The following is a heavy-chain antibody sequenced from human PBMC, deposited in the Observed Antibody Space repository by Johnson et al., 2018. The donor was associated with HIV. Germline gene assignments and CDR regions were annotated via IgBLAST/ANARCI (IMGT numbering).Heavy chain of an antibody. V-gene: IGHV3-23*04. CDR1: GFIFRSSA. CDR3: ARDVILTGYYDAFDI. J-gene: IGHJ3*02. CDR2: ISGSGSSP. D-gene: IGHD3-9*01. Sequence: VQLVESGGGLVQPGGSRRLSCAASGFIFRSSAMSWVRQAPGKGLEWVAAISGSGSSPYYADSVKGRFTISRDNSKNTLYLQMNSLRAEDTAVYYCARDVILTGYYDAFDIWGQGTMVTVSS.